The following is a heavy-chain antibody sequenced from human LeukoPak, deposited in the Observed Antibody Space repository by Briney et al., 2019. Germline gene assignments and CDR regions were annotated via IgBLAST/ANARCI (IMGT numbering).Heavy chain of an antibody. CDR2: ISYDGSNK. V-gene: IGHV3-30-3*01. Sequence: PGRSLRLSCAASGFTFSNYAMHWVRQAPDKGLEWVAVISYDGSNKYYADSVKGRFTISRGNSKNTLYLQMNSLRAEDTAVYYCATGNDAADYWGQGTLVTVSS. D-gene: IGHD1-1*01. CDR1: GFTFSNYA. J-gene: IGHJ4*02. CDR3: ATGNDAADY.